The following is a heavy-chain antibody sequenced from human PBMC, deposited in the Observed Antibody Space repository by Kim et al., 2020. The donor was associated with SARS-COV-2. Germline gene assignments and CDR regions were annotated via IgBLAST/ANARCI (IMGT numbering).Heavy chain of an antibody. Sequence: SRSTYYPPSLKRRVTISVDTSKNHFSLKLSSVTAADTAVYCCARDDAFDIWGQGTMVTVSS. CDR2: SRST. V-gene: IGHV4-31*02. J-gene: IGHJ3*02. CDR3: ARDDAFDI.